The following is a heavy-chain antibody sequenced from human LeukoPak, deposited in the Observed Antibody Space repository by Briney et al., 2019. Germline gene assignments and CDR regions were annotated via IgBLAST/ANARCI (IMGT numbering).Heavy chain of an antibody. Sequence: ASVKVSCKASGYTFTGYYMHWVRQAPGQGLEWMGWINPNSGGTNYAQKFQGWVTMTRDTSISTAYMELSRLGSDDTAVYYCARGVATMVRGVIGWSGGWERPGHPRNGFDPWGQGTLVTVSS. D-gene: IGHD3-10*01. J-gene: IGHJ5*02. CDR2: INPNSGGT. V-gene: IGHV1-2*04. CDR1: GYTFTGYY. CDR3: ARGVATMVRGVIGWSGGWERPGHPRNGFDP.